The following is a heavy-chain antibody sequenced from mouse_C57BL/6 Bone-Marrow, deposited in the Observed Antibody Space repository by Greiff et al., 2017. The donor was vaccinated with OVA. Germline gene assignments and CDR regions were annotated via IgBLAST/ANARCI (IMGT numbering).Heavy chain of an antibody. CDR3: TPWGYYAMDY. J-gene: IGHJ4*01. Sequence: VQLQQSGAELVRPGASVKLSCTASGFNIKDDYMHWVKQRPEQGLEWIGWIDPENGDTEYASKFQGKATIPADTSSNTAYLQLSSLTSEDTAVYYCTPWGYYAMDYWGQGTSVTVSS. CDR2: IDPENGDT. CDR1: GFNIKDDY. V-gene: IGHV14-4*01. D-gene: IGHD4-1*01.